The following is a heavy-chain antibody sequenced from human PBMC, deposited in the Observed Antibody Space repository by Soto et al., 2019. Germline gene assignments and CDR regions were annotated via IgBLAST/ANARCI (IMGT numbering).Heavy chain of an antibody. CDR2: ISSSSSYI. CDR3: AREGRWLGQYYYYYYGMDV. J-gene: IGHJ6*02. Sequence: EVQLVESGGGLVKPGGSLRLSCAASGFTFSSYSMNWVRQAPGKGLEWVSSISSSSSYIYYADSVEGRFTISRDNGKNSLYLQMNSVRAEDTAVYYCAREGRWLGQYYYYYYGMDVWCQGATVTVSS. CDR1: GFTFSSYS. V-gene: IGHV3-21*01. D-gene: IGHD6-19*01.